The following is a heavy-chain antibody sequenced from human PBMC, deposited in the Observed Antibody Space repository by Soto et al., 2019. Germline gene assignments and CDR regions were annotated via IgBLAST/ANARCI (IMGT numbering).Heavy chain of an antibody. D-gene: IGHD4-17*01. CDR2: ISSSGGST. J-gene: IGHJ3*02. V-gene: IGHV3-23*01. CDR3: AHPRGYGVFDAVDI. CDR1: GFIFSTYA. Sequence: AGGSLRLSCAASGFIFSTYAMNWVRQAPGKGLEWVSAISSSGGSTFYAESVRGRFTISRDNSINTLYLQMSGLRTEDTAVYYCAHPRGYGVFDAVDIWGQGTMVTVSS.